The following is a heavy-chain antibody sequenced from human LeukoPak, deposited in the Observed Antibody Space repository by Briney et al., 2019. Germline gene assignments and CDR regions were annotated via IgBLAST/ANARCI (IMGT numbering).Heavy chain of an antibody. D-gene: IGHD2-2*01. Sequence: PSETLSLTCTVSGGSISSYYWSLIRQPPGKGLEWIGYIYYSGSTNYNPSLKSRVTISVDTSKNQFSLKLSSVTAADTAVYYCARGWPGYCSSTSCYPLDYWGQGTLVTVSS. CDR2: IYYSGST. CDR1: GGSISSYY. CDR3: ARGWPGYCSSTSCYPLDY. V-gene: IGHV4-59*01. J-gene: IGHJ4*02.